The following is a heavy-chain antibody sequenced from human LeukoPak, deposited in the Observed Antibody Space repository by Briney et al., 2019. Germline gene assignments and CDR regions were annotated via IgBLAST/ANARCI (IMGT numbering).Heavy chain of an antibody. Sequence: PGGSLRLSCAASGFTFDDYAMHWVRQAPGKGLEWVSLISWDGVSTYYADSVKGRFTISRDNSKNSLYLQMNSLRAEDTALYYCAAMGTGSFDYWGQGTLVTVSS. D-gene: IGHD3-10*01. CDR3: AAMGTGSFDY. V-gene: IGHV3-43D*03. CDR2: ISWDGVST. J-gene: IGHJ4*02. CDR1: GFTFDDYA.